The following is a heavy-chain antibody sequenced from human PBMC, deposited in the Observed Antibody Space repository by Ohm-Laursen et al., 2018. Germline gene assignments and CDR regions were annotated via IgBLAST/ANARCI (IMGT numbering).Heavy chain of an antibody. D-gene: IGHD3-3*01. CDR3: AADRFLEWLPPTELYGMDV. V-gene: IGHV1-58*02. CDR2: IVVGSGNP. Sequence: SVKVSCKASGFTFTSSAMQWVRQARGQRLEWIGWIVVGSGNPNYAQKFQERVTITRDMSTSTAYMELSSLRSEDTAVYYCAADRFLEWLPPTELYGMDVWGQGTTVTVSS. CDR1: GFTFTSSA. J-gene: IGHJ6*02.